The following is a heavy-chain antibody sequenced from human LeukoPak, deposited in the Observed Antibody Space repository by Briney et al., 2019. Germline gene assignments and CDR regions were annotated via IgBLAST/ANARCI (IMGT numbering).Heavy chain of an antibody. D-gene: IGHD6-19*01. J-gene: IGHJ6*02. Sequence: PAGGSLRLSCAASGFTFSDHYMDWVRQAPGKGLEWVGRIRHKADGYTTEYAASVKGRFTISRDDSKNSLFLQMNSLKTEDTAVYYCKSSGWIYGMDVWGQGTTVTVSS. CDR1: GFTFSDHY. V-gene: IGHV3-72*01. CDR3: KSSGWIYGMDV. CDR2: IRHKADGYTT.